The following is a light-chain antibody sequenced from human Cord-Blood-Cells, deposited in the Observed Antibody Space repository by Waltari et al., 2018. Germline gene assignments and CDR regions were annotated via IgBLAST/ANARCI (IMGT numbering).Light chain of an antibody. V-gene: IGKV3-11*01. CDR3: QQRRNWPPLT. Sequence: EIVLTQSPATLSLSPGERATLSCRASQSVSSDLACYQQKPGQAPRLLISDASNKATGLPARFSGSGSGTDFTLTISSLEPEDFAVYCCQQRRNWPPLTFGGGTKVEIK. CDR1: QSVSSD. CDR2: DAS. J-gene: IGKJ4*01.